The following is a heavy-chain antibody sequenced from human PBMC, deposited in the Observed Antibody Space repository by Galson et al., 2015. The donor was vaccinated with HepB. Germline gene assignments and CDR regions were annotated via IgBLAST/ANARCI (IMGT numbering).Heavy chain of an antibody. Sequence: SETLSLTCTVSGGSVSSGSYYWSWIRQPPGKGLEWIGYIYYSGSTNYNPSFKSRVTISVDTSKNQFSLKLSSVTAADTAVYYCARVGVTTWEYYFYSWGQGTLVTVSS. CDR2: IYYSGST. J-gene: IGHJ4*02. V-gene: IGHV4-61*01. CDR1: GGSVSSGSYY. CDR3: ARVGVTTWEYYFYS. D-gene: IGHD1-26*01.